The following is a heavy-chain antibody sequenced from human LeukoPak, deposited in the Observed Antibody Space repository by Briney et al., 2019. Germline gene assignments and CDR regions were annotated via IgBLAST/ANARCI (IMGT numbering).Heavy chain of an antibody. CDR2: INHSGST. D-gene: IGHD3-10*01. V-gene: IGHV4-34*01. J-gene: IGHJ4*02. CDR1: GGSLSGYY. Sequence: SETLSLTCAVYGGSLSGYYWSWIRQPPGKGLEWIGEINHSGSTNYNPSLKSRVTISVDTSKNQFSLKLSSVTAADTAVYYCARGFQYYYGSGSYYFDYWGQGTLVTVSS. CDR3: ARGFQYYYGSGSYYFDY.